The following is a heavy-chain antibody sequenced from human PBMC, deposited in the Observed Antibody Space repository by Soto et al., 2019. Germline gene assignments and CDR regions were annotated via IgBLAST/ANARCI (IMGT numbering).Heavy chain of an antibody. CDR1: GFTFSSYD. V-gene: IGHV3-33*01. CDR2: IWFDGSSK. Sequence: QVQLVESGGGVVQPGRSLRLSCAASGFTFSSYDMHWVRQAPGKGLERVAGIWFDGSSKYYTESVKGRFTISRDNPKNTLYLQMNSLRAEDTAVYYCARQTGSGRQSDYWGQGTLVTVSS. CDR3: ARQTGSGRQSDY. D-gene: IGHD3-10*01. J-gene: IGHJ4*02.